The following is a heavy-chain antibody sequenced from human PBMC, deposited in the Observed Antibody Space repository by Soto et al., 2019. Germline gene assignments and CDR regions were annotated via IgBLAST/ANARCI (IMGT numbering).Heavy chain of an antibody. CDR2: IDPSDSYT. Sequence: ESLQISCKGSGYSFTSYWISWVRQMPGKGLEWMGRIDPSDSYTNYSPSFQGHVTISADKSISTAYLQWSSLKASDTAMYYCAIRGAAAGTDDYYYGMDVWRQGTTVTVSS. CDR3: AIRGAAAGTDDYYYGMDV. D-gene: IGHD6-13*01. V-gene: IGHV5-10-1*01. J-gene: IGHJ6*02. CDR1: GYSFTSYW.